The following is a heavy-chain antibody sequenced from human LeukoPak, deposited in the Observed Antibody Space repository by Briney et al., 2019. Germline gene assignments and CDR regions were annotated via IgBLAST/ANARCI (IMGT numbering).Heavy chain of an antibody. Sequence: GGSLRLSCAASGFTFNSYAMSWVRQSPGKGLEWVSGISVTGSKRHYADSVKGRFAISRDNSKNTLYLQMNSLRAEDTAVYYCARVSTARYNWNDVDYFDYWGQGTLVTVSS. CDR1: GFTFNSYA. CDR2: ISVTGSKR. D-gene: IGHD1-1*01. V-gene: IGHV3-23*01. CDR3: ARVSTARYNWNDVDYFDY. J-gene: IGHJ4*02.